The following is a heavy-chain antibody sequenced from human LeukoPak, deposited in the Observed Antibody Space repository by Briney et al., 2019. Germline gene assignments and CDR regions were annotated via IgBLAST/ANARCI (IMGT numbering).Heavy chain of an antibody. CDR1: GYTFTSYA. Sequence: GASVKVSCKASGYTFTSYAMHWVRQAPGQRLEWMGWINAGNGNTKYSQKFQGRVTMTRDTSTSTVYMELSSLRSEDTAVYYCARDGILVVPAAMGYYYGMDVWGKGTAVTVSS. CDR2: INAGNGNT. J-gene: IGHJ6*04. V-gene: IGHV1-3*01. CDR3: ARDGILVVPAAMGYYYGMDV. D-gene: IGHD2-2*01.